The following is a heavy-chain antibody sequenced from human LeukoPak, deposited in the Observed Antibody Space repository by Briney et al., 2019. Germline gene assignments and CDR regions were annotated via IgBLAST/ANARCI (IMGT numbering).Heavy chain of an antibody. CDR3: ARAVVPAAILDYYYYYMDV. V-gene: IGHV3-11*04. J-gene: IGHJ6*03. CDR1: GFTFSDYY. D-gene: IGHD2-2*02. Sequence: PGGSLRLSCAASGFTFSDYYMSWIRQAPGKGLEWVSYISSSGSTIYYADSVQGRFTISRDNAKNALFLQMNSLRAEDTAVYYCARAVVPAAILDYYYYYMDVWGKGTTVTVSS. CDR2: ISSSGSTI.